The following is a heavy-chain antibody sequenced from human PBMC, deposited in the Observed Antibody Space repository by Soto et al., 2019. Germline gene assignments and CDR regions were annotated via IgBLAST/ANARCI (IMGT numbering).Heavy chain of an antibody. CDR2: ISWNSGSI. Sequence: GGSLRLSCAASGFTFDDYAMHWVRQAPGKGLEWVSGISWNSGSIGYADSVKGRFTISRDNAKNSLYLQMNSLRAEDTALYYCAKDGVHCSGGSCYSYYYYYYMDVWGKGTTVTVSS. V-gene: IGHV3-9*01. D-gene: IGHD2-15*01. CDR3: AKDGVHCSGGSCYSYYYYYYMDV. CDR1: GFTFDDYA. J-gene: IGHJ6*03.